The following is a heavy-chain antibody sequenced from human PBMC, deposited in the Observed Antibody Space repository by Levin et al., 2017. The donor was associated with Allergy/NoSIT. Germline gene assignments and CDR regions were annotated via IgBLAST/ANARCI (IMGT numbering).Heavy chain of an antibody. CDR3: AKDSFDYGVSGGYYGMDV. J-gene: IGHJ6*02. CDR2: ISYDGSNK. D-gene: IGHD4-17*01. V-gene: IGHV3-30*18. Sequence: GESLKISCAASGFTFSSYGMHWVRQAPGKGLEWVAVISYDGSNKYYADSVKGRFTISRDNSKNTLYLQMNSLRAEDTAVYYCAKDSFDYGVSGGYYGMDVWGQGTTVTVSS. CDR1: GFTFSSYG.